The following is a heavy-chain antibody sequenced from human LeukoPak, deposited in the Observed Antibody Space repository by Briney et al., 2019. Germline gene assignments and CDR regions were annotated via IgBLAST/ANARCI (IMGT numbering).Heavy chain of an antibody. CDR3: ARDMDYYDSRFDY. J-gene: IGHJ4*02. D-gene: IGHD3-22*01. CDR1: GFSFSDYY. Sequence: GGSLRLSCAASGFSFSDYYMSWIRQAPGKGLEWVSYISSSGSTIYYADFVKGRFTISRDNAKNSLYLQLNSLRAEDTAVYYCARDMDYYDSRFDYWGQGTLVTVSS. CDR2: ISSSGSTI. V-gene: IGHV3-11*01.